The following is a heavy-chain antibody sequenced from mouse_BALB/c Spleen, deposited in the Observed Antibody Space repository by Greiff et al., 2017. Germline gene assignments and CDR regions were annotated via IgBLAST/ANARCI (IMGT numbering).Heavy chain of an antibody. J-gene: IGHJ3*01. V-gene: IGHV5-17*02. D-gene: IGHD2-4*01. CDR2: ISSGSSTI. Sequence: EVQLVESGGGLVQPGGSRKLSCAASGFTFSSFGMHWVRQAPEKGLEWVAYISSGSSTIYYADTVKGRFTISRDNPKNTLFLQMTSLRSEDTAMYYCASPYDYDTWFAYWGQGTLVTVSA. CDR1: GFTFSSFG. CDR3: ASPYDYDTWFAY.